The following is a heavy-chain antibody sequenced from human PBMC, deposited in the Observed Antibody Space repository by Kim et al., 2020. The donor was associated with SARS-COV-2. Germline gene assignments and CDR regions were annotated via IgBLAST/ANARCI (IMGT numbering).Heavy chain of an antibody. V-gene: IGHV4-31*03. CDR3: ARGVYDILIPPGWDP. Sequence: SETLSLTCTVSGGSISSGGYYWSWIRQHPGKGLEWIGYIYYSGSTYYNPSLKSRVTISVDTSKNQFSLKLSSVTAADTAVYYCARGVYDILIPPGWDPWGQGTLVTVSS. CDR1: GGSISSGGYY. D-gene: IGHD3-9*01. J-gene: IGHJ5*02. CDR2: IYYSGST.